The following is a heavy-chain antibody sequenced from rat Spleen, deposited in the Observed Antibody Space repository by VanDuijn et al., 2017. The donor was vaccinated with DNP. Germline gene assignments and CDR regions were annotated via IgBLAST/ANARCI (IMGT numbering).Heavy chain of an antibody. CDR2: IIYDGSST. D-gene: IGHD1-7*01. J-gene: IGHJ2*01. CDR1: GFTFSDYA. CDR3: ATLHTTGILHYFDY. V-gene: IGHV5S10*01. Sequence: EVQLVESGGGLVQPGNSLKLSCAASGFTFSDYAMAWVRQSPKKGLEWVATIIYDGSSTYYRDSVKGRFTISRDNAKSTLYLQMDSLRSEDTATYYGATLHTTGILHYFDYWGQGVMVTVSS.